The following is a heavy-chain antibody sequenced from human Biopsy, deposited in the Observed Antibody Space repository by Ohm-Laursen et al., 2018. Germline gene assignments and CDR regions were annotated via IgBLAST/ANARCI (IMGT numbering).Heavy chain of an antibody. J-gene: IGHJ4*02. CDR2: IYYSGNT. CDR1: GGSISDSTYH. Sequence: SDTLSLTCTVSGGSISDSTYHWGWIRQSPGKGLEWIGNIYYSGNTDYSPSLKSRLTIPVDTSNNQFSLKWRSVTAADTAVYYCARQVDFWSGYVDYWGQGTLVAVSS. D-gene: IGHD3-3*01. CDR3: ARQVDFWSGYVDY. V-gene: IGHV4-39*01.